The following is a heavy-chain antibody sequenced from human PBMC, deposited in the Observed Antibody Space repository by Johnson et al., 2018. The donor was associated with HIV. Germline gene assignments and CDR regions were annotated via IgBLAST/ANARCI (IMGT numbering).Heavy chain of an antibody. CDR3: ARAYDSGAFDI. V-gene: IGHV3-33*01. CDR2: IWYDGNNK. J-gene: IGHJ3*02. Sequence: QVQLVESGGGVAQPGRSLRLSCAASGFTFSSYGMHWVRQAPGKGLEWVAIIWYDGNNKYYADSVKGRFTISRYNSKNTLYLQMNSLRAEDTAVYYWARAYDSGAFDIWGQGTMVTVSS. D-gene: IGHD3-22*01. CDR1: GFTFSSYG.